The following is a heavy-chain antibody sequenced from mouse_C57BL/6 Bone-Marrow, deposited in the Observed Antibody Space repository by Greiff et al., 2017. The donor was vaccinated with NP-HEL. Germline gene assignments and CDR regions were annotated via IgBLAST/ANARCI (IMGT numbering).Heavy chain of an antibody. Sequence: VQLQQSGAELVRPGASVKLSCTASGFNIKDDYMHWVKQRPEQGLEWIGWIDPENGDTEYASKFQGKATITEDTSSNTAYLQLSSLTSEDTAVYDCTTDDGYYEYFDYWGQGTTLTVSS. V-gene: IGHV14-4*01. CDR2: IDPENGDT. CDR1: GFNIKDDY. CDR3: TTDDGYYEYFDY. J-gene: IGHJ2*01. D-gene: IGHD2-3*01.